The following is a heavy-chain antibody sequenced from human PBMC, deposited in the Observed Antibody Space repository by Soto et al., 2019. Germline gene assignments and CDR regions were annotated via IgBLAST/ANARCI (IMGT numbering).Heavy chain of an antibody. D-gene: IGHD3-10*01. Sequence: GSLRLSCAASGFTFSMFAMNWVRQAPGKGLEWVASISYSGGSTNYADSVRGRFTISRDNSKSTLSLQMTSLRAEDTAVYYCAKVMGSTSSTANFDYWGRGTLVTVSS. CDR3: AKVMGSTSSTANFDY. V-gene: IGHV3-23*01. J-gene: IGHJ4*02. CDR1: GFTFSMFA. CDR2: ISYSGGST.